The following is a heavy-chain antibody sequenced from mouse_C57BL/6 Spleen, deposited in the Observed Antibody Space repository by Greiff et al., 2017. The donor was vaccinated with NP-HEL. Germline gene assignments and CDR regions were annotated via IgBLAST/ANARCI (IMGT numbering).Heavy chain of an antibody. D-gene: IGHD1-2*01. CDR1: FTFTDYY. Sequence: EVQWVESGGGLVQPGGFTFTDYYMSWVRQPPGKALEWLGFIRNKANGYTTEYSASVKGRFTISRDNSQSILYLQMNALRAEDSATYYCARDITTDWYFDVWGTGTTVTVSS. CDR3: ARDITTDWYFDV. J-gene: IGHJ1*03. CDR2: IRNKANGYTT. V-gene: IGHV7-3*01.